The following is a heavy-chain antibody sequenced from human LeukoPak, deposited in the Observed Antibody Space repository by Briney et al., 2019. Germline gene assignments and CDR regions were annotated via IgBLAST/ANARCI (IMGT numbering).Heavy chain of an antibody. V-gene: IGHV1-18*01. J-gene: IGHJ4*02. CDR1: GYTFTSYG. CDR3: ARGVLRYYGSGSLDY. D-gene: IGHD3-10*01. CDR2: ISGYNGNT. Sequence: ASVKVSCKASGYTFTSYGISWVRQAPGQGLEWMGWISGYNGNTNYAQRLQGRVTMTTDTSTSTAYMELRSLRSDDTAVYYCARGVLRYYGSGSLDYWGQGTLVTVSS.